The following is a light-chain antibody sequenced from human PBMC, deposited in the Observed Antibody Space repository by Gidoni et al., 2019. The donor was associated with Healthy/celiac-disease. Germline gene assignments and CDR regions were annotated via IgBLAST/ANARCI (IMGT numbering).Light chain of an antibody. CDR2: AAS. CDR1: QRISSY. CDR3: QQSYSTPDT. Sequence: DIQMTQSPSSLSASVGDRVTITCRASQRISSYLNWYQQKPGKAPKLLIYAASSLQIGVPSRFSGSGSGTDFTFTISSLQPEDFATYYCQQSYSTPDTFGQGTKLEIK. J-gene: IGKJ2*01. V-gene: IGKV1-39*01.